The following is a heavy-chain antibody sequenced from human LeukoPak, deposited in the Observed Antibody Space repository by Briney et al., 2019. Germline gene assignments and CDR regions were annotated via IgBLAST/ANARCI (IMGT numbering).Heavy chain of an antibody. CDR1: GGSISSGDYY. CDR2: IYYSGST. CDR3: ARSQWGYCSSTSGHPFYYYYYGMDV. V-gene: IGHV4-61*08. D-gene: IGHD2-2*01. J-gene: IGHJ6*02. Sequence: PSETLSLTCTVSGGSISSGDYYWSWIRQPPGKGLEWIGYIYYSGSTNYNPSLKSRVTISVDTSKNQFSLKLSSVTAADTAAYYCARSQWGYCSSTSGHPFYYYYYGMDVWGQGTTVTVSS.